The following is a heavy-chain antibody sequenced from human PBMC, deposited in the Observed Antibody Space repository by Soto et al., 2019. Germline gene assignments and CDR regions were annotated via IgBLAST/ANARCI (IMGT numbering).Heavy chain of an antibody. V-gene: IGHV1-3*01. CDR1: GYTFTSYA. Sequence: ASVKVSCKASGYTFTSYAMHWVRQAPGQRLEWMGWINAGNGNTKYSQKFQGRVTITRDTSASTAYMELSSLRSEDTAVYYCARTYYDILTGPLGAFDIWGQGTRVTVSS. CDR3: ARTYYDILTGPLGAFDI. D-gene: IGHD3-9*01. J-gene: IGHJ3*02. CDR2: INAGNGNT.